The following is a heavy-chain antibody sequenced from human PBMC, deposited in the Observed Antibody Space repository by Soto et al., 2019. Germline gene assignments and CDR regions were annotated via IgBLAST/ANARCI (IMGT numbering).Heavy chain of an antibody. CDR2: INHSGST. D-gene: IGHD2-15*01. V-gene: IGHV4-34*01. J-gene: IGHJ3*02. Sequence: SETLSLTCAVYGGSFSGYYWSWIRQPPGKGLEWIGEINHSGSTNYNPSLKSRVTISVDTSKNQFSLKLSSVTAADTAVYYCARGGKGGASMVAFDIWGQGTMVTVSS. CDR3: ARGGKGGASMVAFDI. CDR1: GGSFSGYY.